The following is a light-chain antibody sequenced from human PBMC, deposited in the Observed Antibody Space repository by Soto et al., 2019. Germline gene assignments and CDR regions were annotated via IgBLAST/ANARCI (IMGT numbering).Light chain of an antibody. V-gene: IGLV1-40*01. CDR2: GNS. Sequence: QSVLTQPPSVSGAPGQRVTISCTGSSSNIGAGYGVHWYQQLPGTAPKLLIYGNSNRPSGVPDRFSSSKSGTSASLAITGLQAEDEADYYCQSYDSSLSGWVFGGGTKLTVL. CDR3: QSYDSSLSGWV. CDR1: SSNIGAGYG. J-gene: IGLJ3*02.